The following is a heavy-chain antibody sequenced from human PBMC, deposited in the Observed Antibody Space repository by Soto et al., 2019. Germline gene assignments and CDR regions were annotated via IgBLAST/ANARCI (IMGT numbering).Heavy chain of an antibody. CDR2: SRDKVHSLTT. Sequence: EVQLAESGGGLVQPGGSLRLSCAASGFTFSDHYMDWVRQAPGKGLEWVGRSRDKVHSLTTEYAASVKGRFTISRGDSENSLYLQMNSLKPEDTAVYYCARGVVSTGDFDYWGQGTLVTVSS. J-gene: IGHJ4*02. D-gene: IGHD5-12*01. CDR1: GFTFSDHY. V-gene: IGHV3-72*01. CDR3: ARGVVSTGDFDY.